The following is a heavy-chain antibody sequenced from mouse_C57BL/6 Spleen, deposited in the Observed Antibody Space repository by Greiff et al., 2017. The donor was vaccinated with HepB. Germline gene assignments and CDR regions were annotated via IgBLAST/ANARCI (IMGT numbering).Heavy chain of an antibody. V-gene: IGHV1-69*01. CDR1: GYTFTSYW. CDR2: IDPSDSYT. Sequence: QVQLQQPGAELVMPGASVKLSCKASGYTFTSYWMHWVKQRPGQGLEWIGEIDPSDSYTNYNQKFKGKSTLTVDKSSSTAYMQLSSLTSEDSAFYYCARRGYGYPYYAMDYWGQGTSVTVSS. J-gene: IGHJ4*01. CDR3: ARRGYGYPYYAMDY. D-gene: IGHD2-2*01.